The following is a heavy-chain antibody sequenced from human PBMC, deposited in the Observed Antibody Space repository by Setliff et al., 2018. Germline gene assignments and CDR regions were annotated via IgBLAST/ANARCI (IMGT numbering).Heavy chain of an antibody. Sequence: GGSLRLSCTASGFTFGDYAMSWVRQAPGKGLEWVSGISWNSGSIGYADSVKGRSTISRDNSQNTMYLQMNSLRAEDTAVYYCIRDTSGRDAFDIWGQGAMVTVSS. CDR3: IRDTSGRDAFDI. V-gene: IGHV3-20*04. J-gene: IGHJ3*02. CDR1: GFTFGDYA. CDR2: ISWNSGSI. D-gene: IGHD6-19*01.